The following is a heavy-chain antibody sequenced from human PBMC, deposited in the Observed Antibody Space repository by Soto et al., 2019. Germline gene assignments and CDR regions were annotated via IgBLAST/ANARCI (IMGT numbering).Heavy chain of an antibody. CDR1: GFTFSSYG. Sequence: QVQLVESGGGVVQPGRSLRLSCAASGFTFSSYGMHWVRQAPGKGLEWVAVIWYDGSNKFYADSVKGRFTISRDNSKNTQYLQMNSLRAEDTAVYYCARGWRQLAQQGSGMDVWGQGTTVTVSS. CDR3: ARGWRQLAQQGSGMDV. J-gene: IGHJ6*02. V-gene: IGHV3-33*01. CDR2: IWYDGSNK. D-gene: IGHD6-6*01.